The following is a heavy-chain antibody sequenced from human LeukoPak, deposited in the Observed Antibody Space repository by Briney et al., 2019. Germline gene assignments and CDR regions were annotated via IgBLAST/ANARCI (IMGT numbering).Heavy chain of an antibody. CDR3: AKDRGYSSGWPQSFPYYYYYYGMDV. CDR2: ISYDGSNK. D-gene: IGHD6-19*01. V-gene: IGHV3-30-3*01. CDR1: GFTFSSYA. Sequence: GGSLRLSCAASGFTFSSYAMHWVRQAPGKGLEWVAVISYDGSNKYYADSVKGRFTISRDNSKNTLYLQTNSLRAEDTAVYYCAKDRGYSSGWPQSFPYYYYYYGMDVWGQGTTVTVSS. J-gene: IGHJ6*02.